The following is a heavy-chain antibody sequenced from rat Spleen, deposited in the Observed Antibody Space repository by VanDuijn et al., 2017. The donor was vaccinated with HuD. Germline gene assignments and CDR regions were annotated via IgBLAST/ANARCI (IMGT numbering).Heavy chain of an antibody. CDR3: ARSVFDY. V-gene: IGHV5-29*01. CDR2: ISYDGSRT. Sequence: EVQLVESDGGLVQPGRSLELSCTASGFIFSDYYMAWVRQAPTKGLEWLATISYDGSRTYYRDSVKGRFTISRDNAKSTLYLQMDSLRSEDTATYYCARSVFDYWGQGVMVTVSS. CDR1: GFIFSDYY. J-gene: IGHJ2*01.